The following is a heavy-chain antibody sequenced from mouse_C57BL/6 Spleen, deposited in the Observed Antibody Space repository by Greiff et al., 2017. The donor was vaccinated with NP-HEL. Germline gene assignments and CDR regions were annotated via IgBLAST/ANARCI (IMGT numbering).Heavy chain of an antibody. D-gene: IGHD1-1*01. CDR3: ARGYYGSSPYGYFDV. CDR1: GYTFTSYW. V-gene: IGHV1-50*01. J-gene: IGHJ1*03. Sequence: VQLQQPGAELVKPGASVKLSCKASGYTFTSYWMQWVKQRPGQGLEWIGEIDPSDSYTNYNQKFKGKATLTVDTSSSTAYMQLSSLTSEDSAVYYCARGYYGSSPYGYFDVWGTGTTVTVSS. CDR2: IDPSDSYT.